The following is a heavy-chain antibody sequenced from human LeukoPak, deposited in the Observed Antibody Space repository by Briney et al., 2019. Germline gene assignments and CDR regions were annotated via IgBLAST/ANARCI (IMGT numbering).Heavy chain of an antibody. CDR2: IYSGGDT. V-gene: IGHV3-66*02. CDR3: TRGPGSTWYSDY. J-gene: IGHJ4*02. Sequence: GGSLRLSCAASGFTVSSNYMNRVRQAPGKGLEGVSIIYSGGDTYYADYVKGRFTISRDNSKNTLYLQMNNLRPEDTAVYYCTRGPGSTWYSDYWGQGTLVTVSS. CDR1: GFTVSSNY. D-gene: IGHD6-13*01.